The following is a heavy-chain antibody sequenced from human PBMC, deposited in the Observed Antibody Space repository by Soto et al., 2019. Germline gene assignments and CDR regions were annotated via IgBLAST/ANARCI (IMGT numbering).Heavy chain of an antibody. CDR3: ASALHDYGGNSQAYYYYYGMDV. CDR2: IYPGDSDT. CDR1: GYSFTSYW. V-gene: IGHV5-51*01. Sequence: PGESLKISCKGSGYSFTSYWIGWVRQMPGKGLEWMGIIYPGDSDTRYSLSFQGQVTISADKSISTAYLQWSSLKASDTAMYYCASALHDYGGNSQAYYYYYGMDVWGQGTTVTVAS. D-gene: IGHD4-17*01. J-gene: IGHJ6*02.